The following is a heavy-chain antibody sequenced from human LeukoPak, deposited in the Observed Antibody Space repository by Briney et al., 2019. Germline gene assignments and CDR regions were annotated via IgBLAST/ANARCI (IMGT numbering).Heavy chain of an antibody. CDR2: INAGNGDT. D-gene: IGHD6-13*01. Sequence: ASVKVSCKASGYSFSTYAIYWVRQAPGQRLEWMGWINAGNGDTRYSQKFQGRVTITRDTSASTAYMELSSLRSEDTAVYYCARDYSSSLYYWGQGTLVTVSS. CDR1: GYSFSTYA. CDR3: ARDYSSSLYY. V-gene: IGHV1-3*01. J-gene: IGHJ4*02.